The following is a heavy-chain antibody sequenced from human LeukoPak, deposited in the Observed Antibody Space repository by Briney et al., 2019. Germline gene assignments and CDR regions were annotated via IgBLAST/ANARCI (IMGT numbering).Heavy chain of an antibody. CDR1: GGSFSSSNW. V-gene: IGHV4-4*02. Sequence: PSETLSLTCAVSGGSFSSSNWWSWVRQPPGKGLEWIGDIFHSGTTNYNPSLKSRVTMSVDTSKNQFSLKLNSVTAADTAVYYCARHRIAVAEDAFDIWGQGTMVTVSS. CDR2: IFHSGTT. CDR3: ARHRIAVAEDAFDI. D-gene: IGHD6-19*01. J-gene: IGHJ3*02.